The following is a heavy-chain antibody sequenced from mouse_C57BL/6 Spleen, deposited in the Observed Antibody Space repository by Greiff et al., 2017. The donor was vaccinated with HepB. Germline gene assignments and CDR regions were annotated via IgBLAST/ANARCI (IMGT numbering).Heavy chain of an antibody. CDR2: IYPGDGDT. D-gene: IGHD2-4*01. CDR1: GYAFSSSW. J-gene: IGHJ2*01. V-gene: IGHV1-82*01. Sequence: VQLQQSGPELVKPGASVKISCKASGYAFSSSWMNWVKQRPGKGLEWIGRIYPGDGDTNYNGKFKGKATLTADKSSSTAYMQLSSLTSEDSAVYFCAGPLYYYYEGYFDYWGQGTTLTVSS. CDR3: AGPLYYYYEGYFDY.